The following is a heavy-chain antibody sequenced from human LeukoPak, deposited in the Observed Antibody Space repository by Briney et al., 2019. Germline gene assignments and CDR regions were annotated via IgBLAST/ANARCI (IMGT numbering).Heavy chain of an antibody. Sequence: PGRSLRLSCAASGFTFSSYGMHWVRQAPGKGLEWVAVISYDGSNKYYADSVKGRFTISRDNSKNTLYLQMNSLRAEDTAVYYCANGITRLDWGQGTLVTVSP. CDR3: ANGITRLD. CDR2: ISYDGSNK. CDR1: GFTFSSYG. D-gene: IGHD1-14*01. J-gene: IGHJ4*02. V-gene: IGHV3-30*18.